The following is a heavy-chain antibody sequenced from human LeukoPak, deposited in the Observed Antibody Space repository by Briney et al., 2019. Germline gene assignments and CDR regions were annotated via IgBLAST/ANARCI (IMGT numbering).Heavy chain of an antibody. D-gene: IGHD2/OR15-2a*01. CDR3: ARDSTTFWFDP. CDR1: GFTFSSYS. Sequence: PGGSLRLSCAASGFTFSSYSMNWVRQAPGKGLEWVSSISSSSSYIYYADSVKGRFTISRDNARNSLYLQMNSLRAEDTAVYYCARDSTTFWFDPWGQGTLVTVSS. J-gene: IGHJ5*02. CDR2: ISSSSSYI. V-gene: IGHV3-21*01.